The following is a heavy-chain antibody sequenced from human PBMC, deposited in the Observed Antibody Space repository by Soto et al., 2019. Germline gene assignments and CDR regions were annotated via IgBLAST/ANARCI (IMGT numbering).Heavy chain of an antibody. Sequence: QVQLVQSGDEVKKPGASVKVSCKASGYIFVNYGIAWVRQAPAQGLEWMGWISPYTGNTHSATKVQGRLTMTTDTYTSTAYMDLGSLTSDNTAVYYCVMVDNYVTPTPQDVWGQGTTVTVSS. CDR3: VMVDNYVTPTPQDV. V-gene: IGHV1-18*01. D-gene: IGHD3-16*01. J-gene: IGHJ6*02. CDR1: GYIFVNYG. CDR2: ISPYTGNT.